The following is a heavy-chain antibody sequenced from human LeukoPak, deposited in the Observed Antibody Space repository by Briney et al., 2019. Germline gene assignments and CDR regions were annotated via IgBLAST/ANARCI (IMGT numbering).Heavy chain of an antibody. J-gene: IGHJ6*02. CDR3: TRVRIWRMDV. Sequence: KPSETLSLTCTVSGGSISRGDYYWSWIRQPPGKGLEWIGYIYHSGSTYYNPSLKSRVTISVDTSKNQFSLKLSSVTAADTAVYYSTRVRIWRMDVWGQGTTVTVSS. V-gene: IGHV4-30-4*01. D-gene: IGHD2-21*01. CDR1: GGSISRGDYY. CDR2: IYHSGST.